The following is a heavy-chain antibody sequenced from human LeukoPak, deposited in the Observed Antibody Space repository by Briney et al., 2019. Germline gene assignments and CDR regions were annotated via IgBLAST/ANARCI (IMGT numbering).Heavy chain of an antibody. D-gene: IGHD2-15*01. J-gene: IGHJ4*02. CDR3: AREGLLDYFDY. V-gene: IGHV3-21*01. Sequence: GGSLRLSCAASGFTFSSYAMSWVRQAPGKGLEWVSSISSSSSYIYYADSVKGRFTISRDNAKNSLYLQMNSLRAEDTAVYYCAREGLLDYFDYWGQGTLVTVSS. CDR2: ISSSSSYI. CDR1: GFTFSSYA.